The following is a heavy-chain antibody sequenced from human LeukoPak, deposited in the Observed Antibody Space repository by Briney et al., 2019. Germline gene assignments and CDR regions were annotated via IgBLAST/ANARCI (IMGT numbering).Heavy chain of an antibody. CDR1: VYTLTELS. CDR3: ATGQQLVWEGFDY. D-gene: IGHD6-13*01. V-gene: IGHV1-24*01. Sequence: SVKVSCKVSVYTLTELSIHWVRQAPGKGLEWIGGFDPEEGEKIHAQKFQGRVTMTVDTSTDKAYMELSSLRSEDTAVYYCATGQQLVWEGFDYWGQGTLVTVSS. CDR2: FDPEEGEK. J-gene: IGHJ4*02.